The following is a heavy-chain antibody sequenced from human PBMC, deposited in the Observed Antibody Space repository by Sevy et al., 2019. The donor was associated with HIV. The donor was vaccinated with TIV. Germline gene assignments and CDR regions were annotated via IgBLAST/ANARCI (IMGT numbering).Heavy chain of an antibody. CDR3: ARGIAAPIDAFDI. J-gene: IGHJ3*02. Sequence: GGSLRLSCAASGFTFSSYSMNWVRQAPGKGLEWVSSISSSSYIYYADSVKGRFTISRDNAKNSLYLQMNSLRAEDTAVYYCARGIAAPIDAFDIWGQGTMVTVSS. D-gene: IGHD6-13*01. CDR1: GFTFSSYS. CDR2: ISSSSYI. V-gene: IGHV3-21*01.